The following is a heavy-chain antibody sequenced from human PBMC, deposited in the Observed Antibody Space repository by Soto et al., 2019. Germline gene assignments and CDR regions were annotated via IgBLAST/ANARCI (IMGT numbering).Heavy chain of an antibody. CDR2: ISSSSSYI. CDR1: VFTFSSYS. V-gene: IGHV3-21*01. J-gene: IGHJ4*02. CDR3: ERVWLASFDY. Sequence: GGSLRLSCAASVFTFSSYSMNWVRQAPGKGLEWVSSISSSSSYIYYADSVKGRFTISRENAKNSLYLQMNSLRAEDTAVYYCERVWLASFDYWGQGTLVTVSS. D-gene: IGHD3-10*01.